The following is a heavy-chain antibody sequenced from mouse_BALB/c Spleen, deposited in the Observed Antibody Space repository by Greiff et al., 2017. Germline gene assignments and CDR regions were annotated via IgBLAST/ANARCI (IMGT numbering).Heavy chain of an antibody. J-gene: IGHJ4*01. Sequence: VQRVESGAELARPGASVKLSCKASGYTFTSYWMQWVKQRPGQGLEWIGAIYPGDGDTRYTQKFKGKATLTADKSSSTAYMQLSSLASEDSAVYYCARNTLDAMDYWGQGTSVTVSS. CDR3: ARNTLDAMDY. CDR1: GYTFTSYW. V-gene: IGHV1-87*01. CDR2: IYPGDGDT.